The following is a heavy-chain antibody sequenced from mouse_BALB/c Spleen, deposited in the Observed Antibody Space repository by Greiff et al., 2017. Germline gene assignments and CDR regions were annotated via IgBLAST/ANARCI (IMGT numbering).Heavy chain of an antibody. Sequence: QVQLQQPGAELVKPGTSVKLSCKASGYNFTSYWINWVKLRPGQGLEWIGDIYPGSGSTNYNEKFKSKATLTVDTSSSTAYMQLSSLASEDSALYYCASYDGYYGYAMDYWGQGTSVTVSS. CDR1: GYNFTSYW. V-gene: IGHV1-55*01. CDR2: IYPGSGST. CDR3: ASYDGYYGYAMDY. J-gene: IGHJ4*01. D-gene: IGHD2-3*01.